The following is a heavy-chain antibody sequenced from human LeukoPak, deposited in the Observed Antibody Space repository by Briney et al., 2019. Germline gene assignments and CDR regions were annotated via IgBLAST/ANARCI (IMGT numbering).Heavy chain of an antibody. V-gene: IGHV3-66*01. CDR2: IYDIGTT. CDR1: GFTVSTNY. D-gene: IGHD1-26*01. CDR3: ARVCGTYPCYFGMDV. J-gene: IGHJ6*02. Sequence: GGSLRLSCAASGFTVSTNYMTCVRQAPEKGLEWVSVIYDIGTTYYADSVKARFTISRDISKNTVYLQMNSLRVDDTAVYYCARVCGTYPCYFGMDVWGQGATVTVSS.